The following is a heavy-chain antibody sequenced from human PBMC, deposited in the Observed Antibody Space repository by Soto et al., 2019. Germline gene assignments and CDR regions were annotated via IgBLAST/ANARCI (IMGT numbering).Heavy chain of an antibody. Sequence: GGSLRLSCAASGFTFSDYYMSWIRQAPGKGLEWVSYIISISSYTNYADSVKGRFTISRDNAKNSLCLQMNSLRAEDMALYYCARDADILTGSDAFDIWGQGTMVTVSS. CDR3: ARDADILTGSDAFDI. D-gene: IGHD3-9*01. V-gene: IGHV3-11*06. J-gene: IGHJ3*02. CDR1: GFTFSDYY. CDR2: IISISSYT.